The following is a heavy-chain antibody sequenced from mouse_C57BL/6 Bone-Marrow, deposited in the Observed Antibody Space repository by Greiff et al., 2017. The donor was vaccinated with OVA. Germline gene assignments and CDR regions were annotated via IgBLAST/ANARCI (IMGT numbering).Heavy chain of an antibody. CDR3: ARGFQYYFDY. J-gene: IGHJ2*01. CDR2: IHPNSGRT. CDR1: GYTFTSSW. Sequence: QVQLQQPGAELVKPGASVKLSCKASGYTFTSSWMHWVKQRPGQGLEWIGMIHPNSGRTNYNEKFKSKATLTVDKSSSTAYMQLSSLTSEDSAVYYCARGFQYYFDYWGQGTTLTVSS. V-gene: IGHV1-64*01.